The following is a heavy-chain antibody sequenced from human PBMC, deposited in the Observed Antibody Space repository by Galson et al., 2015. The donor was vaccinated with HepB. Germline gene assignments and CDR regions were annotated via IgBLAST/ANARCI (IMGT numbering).Heavy chain of an antibody. V-gene: IGHV1-8*01. Sequence: SVKVSCKASGYTFTSYDINWVRQATGQGLEWMGWMNPNSGNTGYAQKFQGRVTMTRNTSISTAYMELSSLRSEDTAVYYCARGVSQLWLRGDWFDPWGQGTLVTVSS. CDR1: GYTFTSYD. CDR2: MNPNSGNT. CDR3: ARGVSQLWLRGDWFDP. D-gene: IGHD5-18*01. J-gene: IGHJ5*02.